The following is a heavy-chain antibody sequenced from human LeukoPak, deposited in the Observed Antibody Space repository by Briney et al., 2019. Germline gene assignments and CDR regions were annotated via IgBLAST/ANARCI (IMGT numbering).Heavy chain of an antibody. CDR2: IDWDDDK. D-gene: IGHD2-21*02. CDR1: GFSLSTSGMC. V-gene: IGHV2-70*01. CDR3: ARIQVVTAPYYYYYYMDV. J-gene: IGHJ6*03. Sequence: SGPALVKPTPTLTLTCTFSGFSLSTSGMCVSWIRQPPGKALEWLALIDWDDDKYYSTSLKTRLTISKDTSKNQVVLTMTNMDPVDTATYYCARIQVVTAPYYYYYYMDVWGKGTTVTVSS.